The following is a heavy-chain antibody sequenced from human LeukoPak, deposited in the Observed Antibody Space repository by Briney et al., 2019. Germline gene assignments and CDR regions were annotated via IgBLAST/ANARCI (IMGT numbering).Heavy chain of an antibody. CDR2: INPNSGGT. J-gene: IGHJ4*02. CDR3: ARRKGLLWFGELFY. D-gene: IGHD3-10*01. V-gene: IGHV1-2*02. CDR1: GYTFTGYY. Sequence: GASVKVSCKASGYTFTGYYIHWVRQAPGQGLEWMGWINPNSGGTNYAQKFQGRVTMTRDTSISTAYMELSRLRSDDTAVYYCARRKGLLWFGELFYWGQGTLVTVSS.